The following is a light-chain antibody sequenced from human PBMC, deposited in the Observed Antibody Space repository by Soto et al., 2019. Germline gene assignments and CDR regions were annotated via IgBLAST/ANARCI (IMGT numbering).Light chain of an antibody. V-gene: IGKV1-39*01. CDR1: QTVSRY. Sequence: DSQLTQYPSSLSASVCETVTITCRASQTVSRYLNWYQQKSGTAPKLLIYAASSLQSGVPSRFSGSGSGTDFTLTISSLQPEDFATYYCQQSYSPITFGQGTRLEIK. J-gene: IGKJ5*01. CDR2: AAS. CDR3: QQSYSPIT.